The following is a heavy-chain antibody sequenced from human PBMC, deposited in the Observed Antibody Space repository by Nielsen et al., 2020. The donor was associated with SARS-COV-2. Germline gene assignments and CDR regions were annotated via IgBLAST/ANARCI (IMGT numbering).Heavy chain of an antibody. D-gene: IGHD6-13*01. J-gene: IGHJ4*02. CDR3: AKRHSSSWYDY. V-gene: IGHV3-23*01. Sequence: GESLKISCAASGFTFSSYAMSWVRQAPGKGLEWVSAISGSGGSAYYADSVKGRFTISRDNSKNTLYLQMNSLRAEDTAVYYCAKRHSSSWYDYWGQGTLVTVSS. CDR2: ISGSGGSA. CDR1: GFTFSSYA.